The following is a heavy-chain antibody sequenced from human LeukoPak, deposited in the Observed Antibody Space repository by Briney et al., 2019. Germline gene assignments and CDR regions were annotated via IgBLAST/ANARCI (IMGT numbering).Heavy chain of an antibody. CDR2: IYYSGST. D-gene: IGHD3-10*01. J-gene: IGHJ4*02. Sequence: PSETLSLTCAASGGSFSGYYWSWIRQPPGKGLEWIGYIYYSGSTNYNPSLKSRVTISVDTSKNQFSLKLSSVTAADTAVYYCARSGGDYGSGSYFPTPPDYWGQGTLVTVSS. CDR3: ARSGGDYGSGSYFPTPPDY. CDR1: GGSFSGYY. V-gene: IGHV4-59*08.